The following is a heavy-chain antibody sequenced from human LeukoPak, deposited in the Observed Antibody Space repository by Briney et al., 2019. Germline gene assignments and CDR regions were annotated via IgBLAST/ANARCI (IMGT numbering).Heavy chain of an antibody. Sequence: SETLSLTCTVSGGSISSYYWSWIRQPAGKGLEWIGRIYTSGSTNYNPSLKSRVTMSVDTSKNQFSLKLSSVTVADTAVYYCARDFHEDIVVVPAAMAWYNWFDPWGQGTLVTVSS. V-gene: IGHV4-4*07. CDR1: GGSISSYY. J-gene: IGHJ5*02. CDR3: ARDFHEDIVVVPAAMAWYNWFDP. CDR2: IYTSGST. D-gene: IGHD2-2*01.